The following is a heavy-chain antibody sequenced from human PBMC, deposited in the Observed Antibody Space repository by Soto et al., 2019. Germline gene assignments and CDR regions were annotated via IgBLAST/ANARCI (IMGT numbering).Heavy chain of an antibody. D-gene: IGHD3-10*01. CDR3: ARLAMVRGVITFDY. J-gene: IGHJ4*02. CDR2: IYYTGST. Sequence: SETLSLTCTVSGDSISSYYWSWVRQPPGKGLEWIGHIYYTGSTNYNPSLKSRVTISVDTSKNQFSLKLSSATAADTAVYYCARLAMVRGVITFDYWGQGTLVTVSS. V-gene: IGHV4-59*01. CDR1: GDSISSYY.